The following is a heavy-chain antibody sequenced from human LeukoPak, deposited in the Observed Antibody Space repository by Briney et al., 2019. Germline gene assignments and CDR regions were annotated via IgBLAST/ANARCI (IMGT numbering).Heavy chain of an antibody. CDR3: ARDPAAVYSSSANDY. Sequence: GGSLRLSCAASGFTFSSYSMNWVRQAPGKGLEWVSSISSSSSYIYYAESVKGRFTISRDNAKNSLYLQMNSLRAEDTAVYYCARDPAAVYSSSANDYWGQGTLVTVSS. CDR2: ISSSSSYI. CDR1: GFTFSSYS. V-gene: IGHV3-21*01. D-gene: IGHD6-6*01. J-gene: IGHJ4*02.